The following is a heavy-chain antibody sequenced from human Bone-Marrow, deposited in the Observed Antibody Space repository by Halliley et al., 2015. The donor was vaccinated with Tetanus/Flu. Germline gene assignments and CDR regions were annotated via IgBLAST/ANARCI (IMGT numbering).Heavy chain of an antibody. J-gene: IGHJ4*02. CDR2: KDKNGRDR. V-gene: IGHV3-7*03. D-gene: IGHD3-3*01. CDR3: ATEDFFRFDY. Sequence: KGLEGVAKKDKNGRDRYYMDSLKGRFTISRDNAKKSLYLEMNSLRADDTAVYYCATEDFFRFDYWGQGTLVTVSS.